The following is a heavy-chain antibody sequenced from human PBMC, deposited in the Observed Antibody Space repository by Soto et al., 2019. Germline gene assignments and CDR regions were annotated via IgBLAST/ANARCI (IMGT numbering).Heavy chain of an antibody. V-gene: IGHV3-33*01. Sequence: QVQLVESGGGVVQPGMSLRLSCAASGFTFSTYGVHWVRQAPGKGLEWVAVIWSGGSNEYYADSVKGRFTISRDNSKNTLFLQMDSLTTEDTAVYYCARDIMVRGRSYYGMDVWGQGTTVTVSS. J-gene: IGHJ6*02. CDR1: GFTFSTYG. D-gene: IGHD3-10*01. CDR3: ARDIMVRGRSYYGMDV. CDR2: IWSGGSNE.